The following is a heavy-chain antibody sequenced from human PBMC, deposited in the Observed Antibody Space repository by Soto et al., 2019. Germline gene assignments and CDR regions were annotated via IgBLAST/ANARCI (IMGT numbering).Heavy chain of an antibody. Sequence: SETLSLTCAVYGGSFSGYYWSWTRQPPGKGLEWIGEINHSGSTNYNPSLKSRVTISVDTSKNQFSLKLSSVTAADTAVYYCARSSSYYDSSGYSYWGQGTLVTVSS. V-gene: IGHV4-34*01. CDR2: INHSGST. CDR3: ARSSSYYDSSGYSY. CDR1: GGSFSGYY. D-gene: IGHD3-22*01. J-gene: IGHJ4*02.